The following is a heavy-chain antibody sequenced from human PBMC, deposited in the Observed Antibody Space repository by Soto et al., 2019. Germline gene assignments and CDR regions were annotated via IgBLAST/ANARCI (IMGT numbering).Heavy chain of an antibody. V-gene: IGHV1-18*01. Sequence: ASVKVSCKASGYTFTSYGISWVRQAPGQGLEWMGWISAYNGNTNYAQKLQGRVTMTTDTSTSTAYMELRSLRSDDTAVYYCARADGNWNDVAWFDPWGQGTLVTVSS. J-gene: IGHJ5*02. CDR1: GYTFTSYG. CDR3: ARADGNWNDVAWFDP. CDR2: ISAYNGNT. D-gene: IGHD1-20*01.